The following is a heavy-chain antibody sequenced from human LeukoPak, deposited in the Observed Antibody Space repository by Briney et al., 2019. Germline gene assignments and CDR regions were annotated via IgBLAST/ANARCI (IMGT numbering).Heavy chain of an antibody. CDR1: GGSFSGYY. D-gene: IGHD1-1*01. CDR2: IHYSGGT. CDR3: TRGSDQYKGGNY. V-gene: IGHV4-34*01. J-gene: IGHJ4*02. Sequence: SETLSLTCAVYGGSFSGYYWTWILQPPGKGLEWIGEIHYSGGTNYNPSLKSRATISSDTSNNHLSLKLSSVTAADTAVYYCTRGSDQYKGGNYWGQGTLVTVSS.